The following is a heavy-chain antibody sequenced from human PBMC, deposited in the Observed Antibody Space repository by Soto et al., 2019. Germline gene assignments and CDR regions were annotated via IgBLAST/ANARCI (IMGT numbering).Heavy chain of an antibody. CDR3: ARVGGINWFDP. D-gene: IGHD3-16*01. J-gene: IGHJ5*02. CDR2: IYYSGST. CDR1: GGSISSGGYY. Sequence: QVQLQESGPGLVKPSQTLSLTCTVSGGSISSGGYYWSWIRQHPGKGLEWIGYIYYSGSTYYNPSLKGRGTISVDTSKNQFSLKLSSVPAADTAVYYCARVGGINWFDPWGQGTLVTVSS. V-gene: IGHV4-31*03.